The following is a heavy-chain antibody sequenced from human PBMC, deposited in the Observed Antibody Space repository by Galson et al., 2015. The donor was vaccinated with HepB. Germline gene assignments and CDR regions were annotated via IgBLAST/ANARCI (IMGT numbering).Heavy chain of an antibody. V-gene: IGHV3-9*01. CDR2: MSWNSDAI. J-gene: IGHJ6*03. Sequence: SLRLSCATSGFIFDDYAMHWVRQAPGKGLEWVSGMSWNSDAIAYADSVKGRFTISRDNAKNSLYLQMNSLRPEDTASYFCARGGRTSYYYYMGVWGKGTTVTVSS. CDR3: ARGGRTSYYYYMGV. CDR1: GFIFDDYA.